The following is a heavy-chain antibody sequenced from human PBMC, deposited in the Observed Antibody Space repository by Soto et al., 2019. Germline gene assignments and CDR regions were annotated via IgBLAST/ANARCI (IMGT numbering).Heavy chain of an antibody. J-gene: IGHJ4*02. Sequence: LSLSCAASGFVFSTHAMSWVRQAPGKGLEWVLSISGRTGDTYYADSVKGRFTISRDNSKNTVTLQMNSLRAEDTAVYYCARDSSAWPNYFDSWGQGTLVTVSS. CDR2: ISGRTGDT. V-gene: IGHV3-23*01. CDR3: ARDSSAWPNYFDS. CDR1: GFVFSTHA. D-gene: IGHD6-19*01.